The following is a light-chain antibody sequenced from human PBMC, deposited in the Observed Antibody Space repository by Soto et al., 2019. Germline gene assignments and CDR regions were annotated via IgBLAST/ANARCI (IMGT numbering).Light chain of an antibody. V-gene: IGKV3-20*01. Sequence: EIVLTQSPGTLSLSPGERATLSCRASQSVSSSYLAWYQQKPGQAPRLLIYGASSRATGIPDRFSGSGSGTDFTLTISRLEPEDFAVYYCQQYDNSPLTFGGGTKVDIK. CDR3: QQYDNSPLT. CDR2: GAS. CDR1: QSVSSSY. J-gene: IGKJ4*01.